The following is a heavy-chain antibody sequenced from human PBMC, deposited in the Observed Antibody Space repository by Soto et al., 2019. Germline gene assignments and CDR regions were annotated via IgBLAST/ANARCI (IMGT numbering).Heavy chain of an antibody. CDR3: LNGDYY. CDR1: GFSFSTHY. CDR2: INRDSTVI. Sequence: EEQLVESGGGLVQPGGSLRLFCAASGFSFSTHYMNWVRQSPGKGLEWVSSINRDSTVIYYADSVKGRFTISRDNARNSLSLQMNSLRAEDTAVYYCLNGDYYVGPGTLVTVSS. J-gene: IGHJ4*02. V-gene: IGHV3-48*01. D-gene: IGHD3-16*01.